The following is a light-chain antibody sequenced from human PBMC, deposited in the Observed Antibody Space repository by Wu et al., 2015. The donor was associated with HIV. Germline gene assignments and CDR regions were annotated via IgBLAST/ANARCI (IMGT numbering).Light chain of an antibody. CDR2: DAS. CDR1: QDIDKY. V-gene: IGKV1-33*01. Sequence: DVQMTQSPTSLSASVGDRVTITCQASQDIDKYLSWYQQKPGKAPNLLIYDASNWETGVPSRFSGSGSGTYFSLTISGLQPEDFATYFCQQYDNLPITFGGGTKVRS. CDR3: QQYDNLPIT. J-gene: IGKJ4*01.